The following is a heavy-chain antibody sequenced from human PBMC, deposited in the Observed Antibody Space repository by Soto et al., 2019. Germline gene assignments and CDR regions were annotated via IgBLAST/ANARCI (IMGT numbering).Heavy chain of an antibody. CDR1: GGSISSSSYY. D-gene: IGHD3-3*01. CDR3: ARVREFDFWSGYPHYYFDY. V-gene: IGHV4-39*01. J-gene: IGHJ4*02. Sequence: QLQLQESGPGLVKPSETLSLTCTVSGGSISSSSYYWGWIHQPPGKGLEWIGSIYYSGSTYYNPSLKSRVTISVDTSKNQFSLKLSSVTAADTAVYYCARVREFDFWSGYPHYYFDYWGQGTLVTVSS. CDR2: IYYSGST.